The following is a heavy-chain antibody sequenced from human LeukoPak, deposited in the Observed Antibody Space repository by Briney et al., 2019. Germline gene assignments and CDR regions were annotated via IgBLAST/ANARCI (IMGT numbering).Heavy chain of an antibody. D-gene: IGHD6-13*01. CDR2: IYTSGST. CDR3: ARSIAAADVFDI. CDR1: GGSISSYY. Sequence: SETLSLTCTVSGGSISSYYWSWIRQPAGKGLEWIGRIYTSGSTNYNPSLKSRVTISVDTSKNQFSLKLSSVTAADTAVYYCARSIAAADVFDIWGQGTMVTVSS. V-gene: IGHV4-4*07. J-gene: IGHJ3*02.